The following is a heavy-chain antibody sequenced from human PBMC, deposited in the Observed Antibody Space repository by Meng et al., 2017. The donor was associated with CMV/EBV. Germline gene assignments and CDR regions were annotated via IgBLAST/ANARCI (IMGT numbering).Heavy chain of an antibody. V-gene: IGHV3-74*01. CDR2: INSDGSST. Sequence: GGSLRLSCAASGFTFSSYWMHWVRQAPEKGLVWVSRINSDGSSTNYADSVKGRFTISRDNSKNTLYLQMNSLRAEDTAVYYCARLPIIAARLNSVWFDPWGQGTLVTVSS. CDR1: GFTFSSYW. D-gene: IGHD6-6*01. J-gene: IGHJ5*02. CDR3: ARLPIIAARLNSVWFDP.